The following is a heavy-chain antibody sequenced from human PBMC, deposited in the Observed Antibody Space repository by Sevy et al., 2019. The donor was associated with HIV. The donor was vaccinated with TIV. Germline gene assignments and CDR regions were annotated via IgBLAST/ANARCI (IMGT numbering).Heavy chain of an antibody. V-gene: IGHV3-30*02. CDR1: GLSFSDYG. D-gene: IGHD6-13*01. Sequence: GGSLRLSCTASGLSFSDYGMHWVRQAPGKGLEWVAFIWYDGSDRYYADSVKGRFTISRDNSKNILYLQMSSLRLEDTALYYCAKNRAAVGIGGFDYWGQGTLVTVS. CDR2: IWYDGSDR. J-gene: IGHJ4*02. CDR3: AKNRAAVGIGGFDY.